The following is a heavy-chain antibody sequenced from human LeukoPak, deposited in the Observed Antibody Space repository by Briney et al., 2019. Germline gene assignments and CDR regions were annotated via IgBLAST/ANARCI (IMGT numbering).Heavy chain of an antibody. V-gene: IGHV4-59*01. D-gene: IGHD2-15*01. CDR1: GGSISSDY. Sequence: PSETLSLTCTVSGGSISSDYWSWIRQSPGKGLEWIGYIYYSGTTSYNPSLKSRVTISLDTSKNQFSLKLSSVTAADTAVYYCARQREYCSGVSCYSDVFDIWGQGTMVTVSS. CDR3: ARQREYCSGVSCYSDVFDI. CDR2: IYYSGTT. J-gene: IGHJ3*02.